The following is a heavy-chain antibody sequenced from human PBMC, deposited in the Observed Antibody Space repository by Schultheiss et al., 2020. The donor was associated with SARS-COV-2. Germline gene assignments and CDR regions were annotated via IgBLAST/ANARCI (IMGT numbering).Heavy chain of an antibody. J-gene: IGHJ3*02. Sequence: GGSLRLSCAASGFTVSSNYMSWVRQAPGKGLEWVSVIYSGGSTYYADSVKGRFTISRDNSKNTLYLQMNSLRAEDTAVYYCARYNWNSNDAFDIWGQGTMVTVSS. CDR3: ARYNWNSNDAFDI. CDR1: GFTVSSNY. D-gene: IGHD1-7*01. V-gene: IGHV3-53*01. CDR2: IYSGGST.